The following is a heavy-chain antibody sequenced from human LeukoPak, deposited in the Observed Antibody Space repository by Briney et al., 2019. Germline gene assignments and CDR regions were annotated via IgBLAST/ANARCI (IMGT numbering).Heavy chain of an antibody. Sequence: GGSLRLSCAASGFTLSSYSMNWVRQAPGKGLEWISYITSRSTTIYYADSVKGRFTISRDNAKNSLYLQMNSLRAEDKAVYYCARDGVGRPFDHWGQGTLVTVSS. J-gene: IGHJ5*02. V-gene: IGHV3-48*01. CDR3: ARDGVGRPFDH. CDR1: GFTLSSYS. CDR2: ITSRSTTI. D-gene: IGHD3-10*01.